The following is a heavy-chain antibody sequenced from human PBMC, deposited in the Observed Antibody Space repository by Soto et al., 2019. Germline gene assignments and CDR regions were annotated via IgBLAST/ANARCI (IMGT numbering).Heavy chain of an antibody. J-gene: IGHJ4*02. Sequence: PSETLSLTCAVYGGSFSGYYWSWIRQPPGKGLEWIGEINHSGSTNYNPSLKSRVTISVDTSKNQFSLKLSSVTAADTAVYYCARVPVWGGYRYSLDYWGQGTLVTVSS. CDR3: ARVPVWGGYRYSLDY. CDR2: INHSGST. CDR1: GGSFSGYY. D-gene: IGHD3-16*02. V-gene: IGHV4-34*01.